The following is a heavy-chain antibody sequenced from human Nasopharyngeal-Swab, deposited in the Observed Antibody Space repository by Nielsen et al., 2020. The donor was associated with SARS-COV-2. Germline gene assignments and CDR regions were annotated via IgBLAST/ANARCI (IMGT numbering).Heavy chain of an antibody. Sequence: GESLKISCAASGFTFSDYYMSWIRQAPGKGLEWVSYISSSSSYTNYADSVKGRFTISRDNAKNSLYLQMNSLRAEDTAVYYCARDQGYKTYYYYYGMDVWGQGTTVTVSS. D-gene: IGHD5-18*01. CDR3: ARDQGYKTYYYYYGMDV. V-gene: IGHV3-11*06. CDR1: GFTFSDYY. CDR2: ISSSSSYT. J-gene: IGHJ6*02.